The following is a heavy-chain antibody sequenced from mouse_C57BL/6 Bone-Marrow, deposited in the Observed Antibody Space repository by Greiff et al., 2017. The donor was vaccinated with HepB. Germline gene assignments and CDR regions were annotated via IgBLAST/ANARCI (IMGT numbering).Heavy chain of an antibody. V-gene: IGHV3-6*01. CDR2: ISYDGSN. CDR1: GYSITSGYY. J-gene: IGHJ3*01. CDR3: ARSDSSGFAY. Sequence: DVQLQESGPGLVKPSQSLSLTCSVTGYSITSGYYWIWIRQFPGNKLEWMGYISYDGSNNYNPSLKNRISITRDTSKNQFFLKLNSVTTEDTATYYCARSDSSGFAYWGQGTLVTVSA. D-gene: IGHD3-2*02.